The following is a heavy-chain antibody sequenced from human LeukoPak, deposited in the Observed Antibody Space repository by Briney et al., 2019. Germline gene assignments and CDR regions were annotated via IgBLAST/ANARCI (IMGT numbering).Heavy chain of an antibody. V-gene: IGHV3-7*01. CDR3: ARGWDIVVVPAAYYFDY. CDR2: IKQDGSEK. J-gene: IGHJ4*02. D-gene: IGHD2-2*01. Sequence: GGSLRLSCAASGFTFSSYWMSWVRQAPGKGLEWVANIKQDGSEKYYVDSVKGRFTISRDNAKNSLYLQMNSLRAEDTAVYYCARGWDIVVVPAAYYFDYWGQGTLVTVSS. CDR1: GFTFSSYW.